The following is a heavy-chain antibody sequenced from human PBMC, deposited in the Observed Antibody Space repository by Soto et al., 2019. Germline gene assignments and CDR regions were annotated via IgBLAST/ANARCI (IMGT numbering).Heavy chain of an antibody. Sequence: QVQLQESGPGLVKPSQTLSLTCNVSGGSISRGGYYWGWIRQHPGKGLEWIGYIYYSGSTYYNPRLKSRVTISVDTYNNQFSLKLTSVTAADKALYYCARGRGGYDKVWSYWGQGTLVTVSS. CDR2: IYYSGST. CDR1: GGSISRGGYY. CDR3: ARGRGGYDKVWSY. V-gene: IGHV4-31*03. J-gene: IGHJ4*02. D-gene: IGHD5-12*01.